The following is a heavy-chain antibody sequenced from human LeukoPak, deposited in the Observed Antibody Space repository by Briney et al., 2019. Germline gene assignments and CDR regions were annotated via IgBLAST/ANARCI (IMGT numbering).Heavy chain of an antibody. D-gene: IGHD1-26*01. V-gene: IGHV4-31*11. Sequence: SETLSLTCAVYGGSFSGYYWSWIRQHPGKGLEWIGYIYYSGSTYYNPSLKSRVTISVDTSKNQFSLKLSSVTAADTAVYYCARRPSIVGATTGAFDIWGQGTMVTVSS. CDR1: GGSFSGYY. CDR3: ARRPSIVGATTGAFDI. CDR2: IYYSGST. J-gene: IGHJ3*02.